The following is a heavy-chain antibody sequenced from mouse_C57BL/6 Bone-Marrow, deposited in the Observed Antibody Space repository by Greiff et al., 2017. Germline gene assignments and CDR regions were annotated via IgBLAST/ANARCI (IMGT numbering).Heavy chain of an antibody. Sequence: DVKLVESGGGLVKPGGSLKLSCAASGFTFSDYGMHWVRQAPEKGLEWVAYISSSSSTIYYADTVKGRFTISRDNAKNTLFLQMTSLRSEDTAMYYCARQGLRAMDYWGQGTSVTVSS. CDR2: ISSSSSTI. V-gene: IGHV5-17*01. CDR3: ARQGLRAMDY. D-gene: IGHD3-3*01. CDR1: GFTFSDYG. J-gene: IGHJ4*01.